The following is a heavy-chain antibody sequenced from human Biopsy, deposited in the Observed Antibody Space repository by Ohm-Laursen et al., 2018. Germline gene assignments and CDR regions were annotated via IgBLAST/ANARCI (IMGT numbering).Heavy chain of an antibody. V-gene: IGHV3-48*03. CDR3: ARDYPSYSSVWYREPIIHC. Sequence: SLRLSCAASGFTFSSYAMSWVRQAPGKGLERVSYISSSGSTIHYADSVKGRFTISRDNAKNPLYLQMNSLRAEDTAVYYCARDYPSYSSVWYREPIIHCWGQGTLVTVSS. CDR1: GFTFSSYA. J-gene: IGHJ4*02. CDR2: ISSSGSTI. D-gene: IGHD6-19*01.